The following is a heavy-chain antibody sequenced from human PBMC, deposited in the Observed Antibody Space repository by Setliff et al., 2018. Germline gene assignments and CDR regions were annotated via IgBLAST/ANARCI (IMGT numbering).Heavy chain of an antibody. D-gene: IGHD4-17*01. Sequence: KSGGSLRLSCAASGFTFSDYYMSWIRQAPGRGLEWVSYISGSGTTIYYADSVKGRFTISRDNAKNSLYLQMNSLRAEDTAVYYCARAPAHDYADYMFMTTMGYYFDYWGQGTLVTVSS. J-gene: IGHJ4*02. V-gene: IGHV3-11*04. CDR1: GFTFSDYY. CDR2: ISGSGTTI. CDR3: ARAPAHDYADYMFMTTMGYYFDY.